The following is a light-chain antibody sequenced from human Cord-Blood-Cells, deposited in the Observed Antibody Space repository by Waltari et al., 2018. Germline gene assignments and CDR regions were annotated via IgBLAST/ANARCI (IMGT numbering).Light chain of an antibody. V-gene: IGLV4-69*01. CDR2: LNSDGSH. J-gene: IGLJ3*02. Sequence: QLVLTQSPSASASLGASVKLTCTLSSGHSRYAIARHLQQPEKGPRYLMKLNSDGSHSKGDGIPDRFSGSSSGAERYLTISSLQSEDEADYYCQTWGTGNWVFGGGTKLTVL. CDR1: SGHSRYA. CDR3: QTWGTGNWV.